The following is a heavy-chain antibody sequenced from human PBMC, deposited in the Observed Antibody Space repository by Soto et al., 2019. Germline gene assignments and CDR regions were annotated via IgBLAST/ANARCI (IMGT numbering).Heavy chain of an antibody. D-gene: IGHD2-2*01. V-gene: IGHV3-66*01. J-gene: IGHJ4*02. CDR3: ARAAYQTDYFDS. CDR2: IYSGGTT. Sequence: GGSLRLSCAASGFTIRNNYMSWVRLPRGKGLEWVSVIYSGGTTMHADSVRGRFTISRDTSKNILYLDMNSLRVEDTATYFCARAAYQTDYFDSWGQGTLVTVSS. CDR1: GFTIRNNY.